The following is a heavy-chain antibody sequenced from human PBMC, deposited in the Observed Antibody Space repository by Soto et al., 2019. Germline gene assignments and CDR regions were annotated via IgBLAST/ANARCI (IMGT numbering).Heavy chain of an antibody. CDR2: ISGDGGST. V-gene: IGHV3-43*02. J-gene: IGHJ4*02. Sequence: GGSLRLSCAASGFTFDDYAMHWVRQAPGKGLEWVSLISGDGGSTYYADSVKGRFTISRDNSKNSLYLQMNSLRTEDTAWYYCAKPHYGSGSYYDYWGQGTLVTVSS. CDR3: AKPHYGSGSYYDY. D-gene: IGHD3-10*01. CDR1: GFTFDDYA.